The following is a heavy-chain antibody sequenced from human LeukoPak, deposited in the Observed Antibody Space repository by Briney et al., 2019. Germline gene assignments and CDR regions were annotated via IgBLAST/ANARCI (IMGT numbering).Heavy chain of an antibody. CDR2: IYYSGST. J-gene: IGHJ4*02. V-gene: IGHV4-59*08. CDR3: ARLGDQTWFGELWALDY. CDR1: GGSISSYY. Sequence: SETLSLTCTVSGGSISSYYWSWIRQPPGKGLEWIGYIYYSGSTNYNPSLKSRVTISVDTSKNQFSLKLSSVTAADTAVYYCARLGDQTWFGELWALDYWGQGTLVTVSS. D-gene: IGHD3-10*01.